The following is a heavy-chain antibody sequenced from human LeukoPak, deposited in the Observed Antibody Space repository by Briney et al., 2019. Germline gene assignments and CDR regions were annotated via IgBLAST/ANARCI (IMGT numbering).Heavy chain of an antibody. V-gene: IGHV4-59*01. D-gene: IGHD6-19*01. CDR2: IYYSGST. Sequence: SETLSLTCTVSGGSISSYYWSLIRQPPGKGLEWIGYIYYSGSTNYNPSLKSRVTISVDTSKNQFSLKLSSVTAADTAVYYCAREAGWFDPWGQGTLVTVSS. J-gene: IGHJ5*02. CDR1: GGSISSYY. CDR3: AREAGWFDP.